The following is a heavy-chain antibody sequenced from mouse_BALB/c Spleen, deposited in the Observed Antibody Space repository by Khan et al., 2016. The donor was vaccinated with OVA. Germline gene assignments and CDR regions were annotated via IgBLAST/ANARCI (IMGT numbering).Heavy chain of an antibody. J-gene: IGHJ4*01. CDR2: ISSSGST. CDR1: GYSITSDYA. D-gene: IGHD2-3*01. CDR3: ARDGSRYNYAMDY. V-gene: IGHV3-2*02. Sequence: EVKLLESGPGLVKPSQSLSLTCTVTGYSITSDYAWNWIRQFPGNKLEWMGYISSSGSTNYNPALKSRISITRDTSKNQFFLQSNSVTTEDTATYYCARDGSRYNYAMDYWGQGTSVTVSS.